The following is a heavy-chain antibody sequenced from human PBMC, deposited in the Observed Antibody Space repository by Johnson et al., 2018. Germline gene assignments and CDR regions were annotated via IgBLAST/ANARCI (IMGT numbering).Heavy chain of an antibody. D-gene: IGHD5-18*01. J-gene: IGHJ6*02. CDR3: ARARSWGIQLYYYYYGMDV. CDR2: IWYDGCNK. CDR1: GFTFSSYG. Sequence: VQLVETGGGVVQPGRSLRLSCAASGFTFSSYGMHWVRQAPGKGLEWVAVIWYDGCNKYYADSVKGRFTISRDNSKHTLYMQMNSLRAEDTAVYYCARARSWGIQLYYYYYGMDVWGQGTTVTVSS. V-gene: IGHV3-33*01.